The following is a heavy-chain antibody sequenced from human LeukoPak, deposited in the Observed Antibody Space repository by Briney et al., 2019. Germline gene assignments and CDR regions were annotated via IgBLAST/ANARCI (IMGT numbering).Heavy chain of an antibody. Sequence: GGSLRLSCAASGFTFSSYAMSWVRQDPGKGLEWGSAISGSGVTTYYADSVKGRFTISRDNSKNTLYLQMNSVRAEDTPVYYCAKEGYDNSGYYYAYFQHWAQGTLVPLPS. J-gene: IGHJ1*01. CDR1: GFTFSSYA. CDR2: ISGSGVTT. CDR3: AKEGYDNSGYYYAYFQH. D-gene: IGHD3-22*01. V-gene: IGHV3-23*01.